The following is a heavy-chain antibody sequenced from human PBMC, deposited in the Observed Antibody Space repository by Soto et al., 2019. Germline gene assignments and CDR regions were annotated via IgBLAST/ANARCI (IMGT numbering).Heavy chain of an antibody. D-gene: IGHD4-17*01. Sequence: QVQLVESGGGVVQPGRSLRLSCAASGFTFSSYGMHWVRQAPGKGLEWVAVIWYDGSNKYYADSVKGRFTISRDNXKXXLDLQMNSLRAEDTAVYYCARGTTVTTRLGWYFDLWGRGTLVTVSS. CDR1: GFTFSSYG. CDR2: IWYDGSNK. V-gene: IGHV3-33*01. J-gene: IGHJ2*01. CDR3: ARGTTVTTRLGWYFDL.